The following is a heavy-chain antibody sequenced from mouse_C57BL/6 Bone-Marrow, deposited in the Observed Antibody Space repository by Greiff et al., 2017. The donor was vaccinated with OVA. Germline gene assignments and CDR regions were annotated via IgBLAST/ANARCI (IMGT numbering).Heavy chain of an antibody. Sequence: VQLQQPGAELVKPGASVKLSCKASGYTFTSYWMQWVKQRPGQGLEWIGEIDPSDSYTNYNQKFKGKATLTVDTSSSTAYMKLSSLTSEDSAVYYCARDYGSEDFDYWGQGTTLTVSS. CDR1: GYTFTSYW. V-gene: IGHV1-50*01. CDR2: IDPSDSYT. CDR3: ARDYGSEDFDY. J-gene: IGHJ2*01. D-gene: IGHD1-1*01.